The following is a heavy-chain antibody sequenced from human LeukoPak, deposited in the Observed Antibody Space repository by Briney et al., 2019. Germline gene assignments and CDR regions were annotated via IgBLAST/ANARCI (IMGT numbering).Heavy chain of an antibody. CDR2: ITWNRDNI. J-gene: IGHJ4*02. Sequence: GRSLRLSCTVSGFTFDDYAMHWVRHTPGKCLEWVAGITWNRDNIGYGDSVKGRFTISRDNVKNSLYLQMNSLRAEDTAVYYCARGGANRFDYWGQGTLVTVSS. D-gene: IGHD1-26*01. CDR3: ARGGANRFDY. V-gene: IGHV3-9*01. CDR1: GFTFDDYA.